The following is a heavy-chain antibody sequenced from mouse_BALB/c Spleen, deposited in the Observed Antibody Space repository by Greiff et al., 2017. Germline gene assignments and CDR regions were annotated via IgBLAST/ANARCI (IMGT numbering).Heavy chain of an antibody. CDR1: GYTFTSYY. V-gene: IGHV1S56*01. J-gene: IGHJ4*01. Sequence: VQLQQSGPELVKPGASVRISCKASGYTFTSYYIHWVKQRPGQGLEWIGWIYPGNVNTKYNEKFKGKATLTADKSSSTAYMQLSSLPTEDSAVYFCERGGLITTATGYAMDYWGQGTSVTVSS. CDR3: ERGGLITTATGYAMDY. D-gene: IGHD1-2*01. CDR2: IYPGNVNT.